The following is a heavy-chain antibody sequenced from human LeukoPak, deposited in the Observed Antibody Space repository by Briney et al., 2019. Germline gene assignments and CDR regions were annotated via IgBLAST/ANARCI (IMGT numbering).Heavy chain of an antibody. Sequence: KDGESLKISCKGSAYSFTSYWISWVRQMPGKGLEWMGRIDPSDSYTNYSPSFQGHVTISADKSISTAYLHWSSLKASDTAMYYCASLEMATDYWGQGTLVTVSS. CDR1: AYSFTSYW. CDR2: IDPSDSYT. D-gene: IGHD5-24*01. CDR3: ASLEMATDY. V-gene: IGHV5-10-1*01. J-gene: IGHJ4*02.